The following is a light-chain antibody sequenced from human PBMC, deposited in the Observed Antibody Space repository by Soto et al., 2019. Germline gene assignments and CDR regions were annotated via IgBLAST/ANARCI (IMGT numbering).Light chain of an antibody. J-gene: IGLJ3*02. CDR1: SSDVGAYNH. CDR3: HPYTTSRTRL. CDR2: EVT. Sequence: QSALTQPASVSGSPGQSITISCTGTSSDVGAYNHVSWYQHHPGKAPKLMIYEVTNRPSGVSDRFSGSKSGNTASLTISGLQADDEADYYCHPYTTSRTRLFGGGTKVTAL. V-gene: IGLV2-14*01.